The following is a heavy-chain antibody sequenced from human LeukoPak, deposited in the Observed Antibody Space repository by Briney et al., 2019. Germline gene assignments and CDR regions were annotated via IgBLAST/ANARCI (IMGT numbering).Heavy chain of an antibody. CDR3: ARGSKMYYYGSGSPPFDY. J-gene: IGHJ4*02. CDR1: GFTFSSYG. V-gene: IGHV3-30*03. Sequence: GGSLRLSCAASGFTFSSYGMHWVPQAPGKGLEWVAVISYDGSNKYYADSVKGRFTISRDNAKNSLYLQMNSLRAEDTGVYYCARGSKMYYYGSGSPPFDYWGQGTLVTVSS. CDR2: ISYDGSNK. D-gene: IGHD3-10*01.